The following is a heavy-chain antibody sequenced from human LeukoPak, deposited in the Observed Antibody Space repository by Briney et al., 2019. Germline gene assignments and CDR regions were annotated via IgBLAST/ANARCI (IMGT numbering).Heavy chain of an antibody. J-gene: IGHJ4*02. CDR1: GFTFSSYA. D-gene: IGHD3-10*01. CDR3: ATDYSSIREVIPHFGY. V-gene: IGHV3-23*01. Sequence: GGSLSLSCAASGFTFSSYAMTWVRPAPGKGLEWVSGISGSGDITWYADSVEGRFTISRDNSRNTLFLQMNSLWPEDTAIYYCATDYSSIREVIPHFGYWGQGTLVTVSS. CDR2: ISGSGDIT.